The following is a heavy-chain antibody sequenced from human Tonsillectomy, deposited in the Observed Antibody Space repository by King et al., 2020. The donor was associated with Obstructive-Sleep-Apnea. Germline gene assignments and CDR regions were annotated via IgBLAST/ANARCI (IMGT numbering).Heavy chain of an antibody. CDR1: GFTFDDYA. V-gene: IGHV3-9*01. D-gene: IGHD6-19*01. Sequence: VQLVESGGGLVQPGRSLRLSCAASGFTFDDYAMHWVRQTPGKGLEWVSGIRWNSGSIGYADSVKGRFTISRDNAKNSLYLQMNSLRAEDTALYYCAKDLSSGWYSPQDYWGQGTLVTVSS. CDR2: IRWNSGSI. CDR3: AKDLSSGWYSPQDY. J-gene: IGHJ4*02.